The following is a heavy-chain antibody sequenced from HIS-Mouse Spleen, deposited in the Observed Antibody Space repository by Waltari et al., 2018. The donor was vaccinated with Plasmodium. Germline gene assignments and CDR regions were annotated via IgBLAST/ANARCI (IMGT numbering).Heavy chain of an antibody. CDR2: IKQDGSEK. CDR1: GFTFSRYW. D-gene: IGHD7-27*01. J-gene: IGHJ3*02. V-gene: IGHV3-7*01. CDR3: ARLRRANWGMADAFDI. Sequence: EVQLVESGGGLVQPGGSLRLSCAASGFTFSRYWMSWVRSAPGKGLEWVANIKQDGSEKYYVDSVKGRFTISRDNAKNSLYLQMNSLRAEDTAVYYCARLRRANWGMADAFDIWGQGTMVTVSS.